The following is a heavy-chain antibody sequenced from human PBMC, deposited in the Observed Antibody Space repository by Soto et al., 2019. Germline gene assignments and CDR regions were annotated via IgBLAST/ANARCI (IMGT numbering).Heavy chain of an antibody. CDR2: IHSSGIT. J-gene: IGHJ5*02. CDR1: GGSVNNDKW. Sequence: QVQLQESGPGLVKPSGTLSLTCAVSGGSVNNDKWWSWVRQPPGKGLEWIGEIHSSGITNYNPSLKSRASIFVDKFKNQFSVKLTSVTAAVTAVYFCAGQWSAGYGAFDPWGQGTLVTVSS. CDR3: AGQWSAGYGAFDP. V-gene: IGHV4-4*02. D-gene: IGHD3-9*01.